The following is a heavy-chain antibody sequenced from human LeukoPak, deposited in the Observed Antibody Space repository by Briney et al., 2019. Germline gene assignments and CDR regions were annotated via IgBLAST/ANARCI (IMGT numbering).Heavy chain of an antibody. CDR2: MNPNSGNT. D-gene: IGHD2-2*01. CDR1: GYTFTSYD. CDR3: ARGHYCSSTSCYGSVDY. J-gene: IGHJ4*02. Sequence: ASVKVSCKASGYTFTSYDINWVRQATGQGLEWMGWMNPNSGNTGYAQKFQGRATMTRNTSISTAYMELSSLRSEDTAVYYCARGHYCSSTSCYGSVDYWGQGTLVTVSS. V-gene: IGHV1-8*01.